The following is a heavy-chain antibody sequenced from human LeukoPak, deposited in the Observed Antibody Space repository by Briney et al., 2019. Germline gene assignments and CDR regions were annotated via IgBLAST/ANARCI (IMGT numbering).Heavy chain of an antibody. CDR1: GYSFNTNW. J-gene: IGHJ4*02. CDR2: IYPGDSDT. CDR3: ARHRPGGGNYDSFHY. Sequence: GESLKISCKGSGYSFNTNWIGWVRQMPGKGVEWMGIIYPGDSDTRYSPSFQGQVTISADKSISTAYLQWSSLKASDTAMYYCARHRPGGGNYDSFHYWGQGTLVTVSS. D-gene: IGHD1-26*01. V-gene: IGHV5-51*01.